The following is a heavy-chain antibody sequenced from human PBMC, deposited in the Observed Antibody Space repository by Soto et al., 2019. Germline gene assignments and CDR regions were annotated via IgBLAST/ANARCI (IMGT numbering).Heavy chain of an antibody. CDR1: GFTVSGTY. Sequence: GGSLRLSCAASGFTVSGTYMSWVRQAPGKGLEWVSIIYSGGATYYADSVKGRCTISRDNSKNALFLQMNRLRAEDTAMYYCASRYCSGGSCNFPVPYYFYGMDVWGLGTTVTVSS. CDR2: IYSGGAT. J-gene: IGHJ6*02. V-gene: IGHV3-53*01. D-gene: IGHD2-15*01. CDR3: ASRYCSGGSCNFPVPYYFYGMDV.